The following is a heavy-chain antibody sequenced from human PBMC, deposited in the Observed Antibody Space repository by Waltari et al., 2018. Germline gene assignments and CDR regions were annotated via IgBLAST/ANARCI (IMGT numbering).Heavy chain of an antibody. Sequence: QLQLQEPGPGLVKPSETLSLTCTVSGGSISSSSYYWRWIRQPPGKGLEWIGSIYYSGSTYYNPALKSRVTISVDTSKNQFSLKLSSVTAADTAVYYCASQKGGWSNWFDPWGQGTLVTVSS. V-gene: IGHV4-39*01. CDR3: ASQKGGWSNWFDP. CDR2: IYYSGST. CDR1: GGSISSSSYY. J-gene: IGHJ5*02. D-gene: IGHD6-19*01.